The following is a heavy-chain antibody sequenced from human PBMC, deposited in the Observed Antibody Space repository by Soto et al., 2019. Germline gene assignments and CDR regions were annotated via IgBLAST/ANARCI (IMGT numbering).Heavy chain of an antibody. J-gene: IGHJ5*02. V-gene: IGHV4-59*08. CDR1: GGSISSYY. D-gene: IGHD2-2*01. CDR3: ARQLGYCSSTSCPGDNWFDP. CDR2: IYYSGST. Sequence: QVQLRESGPGLVKPSETLSLTCTVSGGSISSYYWSWIRQPPGKGLEWIGYIYYSGSTNYNPSLKSRVTISVDTSKNQFSLKLSSVTAADTAVYYCARQLGYCSSTSCPGDNWFDPWGQGTLVTVSS.